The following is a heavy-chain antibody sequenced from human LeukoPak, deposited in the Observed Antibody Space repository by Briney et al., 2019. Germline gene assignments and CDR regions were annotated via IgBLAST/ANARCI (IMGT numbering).Heavy chain of an antibody. J-gene: IGHJ2*01. D-gene: IGHD4-17*01. CDR3: AWSLRRLYWYFDL. V-gene: IGHV4-61*01. CDR1: GGSVSSGSYY. CDR2: IYYSEST. Sequence: PSETLSLTCTVSGGSVSSGSYYWSWIRQPPGKGLEWIGYIYYSESTNYNPSLKSRVTISVDTSKNQFSLKLSSVTAADTAVYYCAWSLRRLYWYFDLWGRGTLVTVSS.